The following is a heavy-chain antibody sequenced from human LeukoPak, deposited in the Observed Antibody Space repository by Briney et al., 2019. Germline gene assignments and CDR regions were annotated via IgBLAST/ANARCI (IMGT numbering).Heavy chain of an antibody. CDR1: VGSFSGYY. V-gene: IGHV4-34*01. D-gene: IGHD3-22*01. Sequence: PSETLSLTCDVYVGSFSGYYWSWIRQPPGKGLEWIGEINHSGSTNYNPSLKSRVTISVDTSKNQFSLKLSSVTAADTAVYYCAREGPEYYYDSSSLWDYWGQGTLVTVSS. J-gene: IGHJ4*02. CDR3: AREGPEYYYDSSSLWDY. CDR2: INHSGST.